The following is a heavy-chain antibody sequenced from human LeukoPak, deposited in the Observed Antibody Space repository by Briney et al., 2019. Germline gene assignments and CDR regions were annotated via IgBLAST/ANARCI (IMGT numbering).Heavy chain of an antibody. V-gene: IGHV3-15*01. D-gene: IGHD3-22*01. CDR3: TTGYDVGPHDY. CDR2: IKSKTDGRTT. CDR1: GFTFSSYS. Sequence: GGSLRLSCAASGFTFSSYSMNWVRQAPGKGLEWVGHIKSKTDGRTTDYGAPVKGRYTISRDDSKNTLFLQMNSLKTEDTAVYSCTTGYDVGPHDYWGQGTLVTVSS. J-gene: IGHJ4*02.